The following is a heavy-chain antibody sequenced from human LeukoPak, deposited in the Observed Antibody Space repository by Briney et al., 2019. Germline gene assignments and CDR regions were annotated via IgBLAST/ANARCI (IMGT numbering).Heavy chain of an antibody. CDR2: IYHSGST. D-gene: IGHD3-22*01. CDR1: GYSICIGYY. CDR3: ARDHAMIVVVKTWFDP. V-gene: IGHV4-38-2*02. Sequence: PSETLSLTCAVSGYSICIGYYWGWIRQPPGKGLEWIGSIYHSGSTYYNPSLKSRVTISVDTSKNQFSLKLSSVTTADTAVYHCARDHAMIVVVKTWFDPWGQGTLVTVSS. J-gene: IGHJ5*02.